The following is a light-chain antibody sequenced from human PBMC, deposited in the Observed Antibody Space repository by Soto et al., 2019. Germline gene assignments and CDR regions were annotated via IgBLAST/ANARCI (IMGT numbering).Light chain of an antibody. J-gene: IGLJ1*01. CDR2: EVV. CDR3: KSYAGSNTYV. Sequence: QSVLTQPPSASGSPGQSVTISCTGTKSDIGVYDFVSWYQHHPGKAPRLIIYEVVQRPSGVPDRFSGSKSGNTASLTVSGLQAADEADYFCKSYAGSNTYVVGSGTKVSV. V-gene: IGLV2-8*01. CDR1: KSDIGVYDF.